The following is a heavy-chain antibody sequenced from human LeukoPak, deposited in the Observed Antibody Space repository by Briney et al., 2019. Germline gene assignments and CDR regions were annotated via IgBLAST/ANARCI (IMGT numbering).Heavy chain of an antibody. CDR2: IHDNGST. Sequence: PSETLSLTCAVSGGSISSTYWSTWVRQPPGKGLEWIGEIHDNGSTNYNPSLKSRVTISIDKSKNQFSLNLTSVTAADTAVYYCATRATAGPWWGQGTLVTVSS. J-gene: IGHJ4*02. V-gene: IGHV4-4*02. CDR1: GGSISSTYW. CDR3: ATRATAGPW. D-gene: IGHD6-13*01.